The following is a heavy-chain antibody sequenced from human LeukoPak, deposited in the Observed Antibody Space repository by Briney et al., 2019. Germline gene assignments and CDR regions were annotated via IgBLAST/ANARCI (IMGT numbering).Heavy chain of an antibody. CDR3: ARLPPRYYYGMDV. J-gene: IGHJ6*02. Sequence: PSETLSLTCTVSGGSISRYYWSWIRQPPGKGLEWIGYIYYSGSTNYNPSLKSRVTISVDTSKNQFSLKLSSVTAADTAVYYCARLPPRYYYGMDVWGQGTTVTVSS. CDR1: GGSISRYY. CDR2: IYYSGST. V-gene: IGHV4-59*01.